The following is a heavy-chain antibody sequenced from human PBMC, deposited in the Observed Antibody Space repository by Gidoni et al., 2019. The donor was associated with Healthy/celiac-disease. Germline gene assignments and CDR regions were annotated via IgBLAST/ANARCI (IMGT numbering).Heavy chain of an antibody. CDR1: GGSFSGYY. Sequence: QVQLQQWGAGLLKPSETLSLTCAVYGGSFSGYYWSWIRQPPGKGLEWIGEINHSGSTNYNPSLKSRVTISVDTSKNQFSLKLSSVTAADTAVYYCARVYRSSIARIDWFDSWGQGTLVTVSS. D-gene: IGHD6-6*01. CDR2: INHSGST. J-gene: IGHJ5*01. CDR3: ARVYRSSIARIDWFDS. V-gene: IGHV4-34*01.